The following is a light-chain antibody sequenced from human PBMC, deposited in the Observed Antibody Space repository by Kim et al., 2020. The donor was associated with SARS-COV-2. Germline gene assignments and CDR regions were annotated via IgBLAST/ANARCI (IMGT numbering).Light chain of an antibody. J-gene: IGKJ2*01. V-gene: IGKV1-39*01. CDR3: QQSDSNPYT. CDR1: QSISNY. CDR2: AAS. Sequence: DIQMTQSPSSLSASVGDRVTITCRASQSISNYLNWYQQKPGKAPTLLIYAASSLESGVPSRFSGSGSGTDFTLTISSLQPADFATYYCQQSDSNPYTFGQGTKLEI.